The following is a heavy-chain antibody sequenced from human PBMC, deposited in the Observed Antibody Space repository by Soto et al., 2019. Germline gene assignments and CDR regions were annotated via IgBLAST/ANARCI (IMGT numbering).Heavy chain of an antibody. D-gene: IGHD2-21*01. CDR3: AKLKFPNYYYGMDV. Sequence: GGSLSLSCAASGFTFSSHAMNWVRQAPGKGLEWVSAISGSGGSTYNADSVKGRFAISGDNVKNTVYLQMTSLRAEDTAVYYCAKLKFPNYYYGMDVWGQGTTVTVSS. CDR1: GFTFSSHA. V-gene: IGHV3-23*01. J-gene: IGHJ6*02. CDR2: ISGSGGST.